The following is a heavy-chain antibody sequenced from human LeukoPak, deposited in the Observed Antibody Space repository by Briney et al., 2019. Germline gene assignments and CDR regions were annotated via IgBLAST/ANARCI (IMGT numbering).Heavy chain of an antibody. CDR1: GYTFTGYH. Sequence: ASVKVSCKASGYTFTGYHMHRVRQAPGQGLEWMGRINPNSGGTNYAQKFQGRVTMTRDTSISTAYMELSRLRSDDTAVYYCARDGTATDAFDIWGQGTMVTVSS. V-gene: IGHV1-2*06. CDR2: INPNSGGT. CDR3: ARDGTATDAFDI. J-gene: IGHJ3*02. D-gene: IGHD6-13*01.